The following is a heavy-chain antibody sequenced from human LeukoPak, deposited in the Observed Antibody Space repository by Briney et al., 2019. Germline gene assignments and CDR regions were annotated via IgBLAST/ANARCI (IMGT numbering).Heavy chain of an antibody. Sequence: PGGSLRLSCAASGFTFSGSTMHWVPQASGKGLEWVSRIRTKADNYAPAYAASVTGRFTISRDDSQNMAYLQMNSLKIEDTARYYCASGPTGWTEYFQHWGQGILLTVSS. CDR2: IRTKADNYAP. D-gene: IGHD6-19*01. CDR1: GFTFSGST. CDR3: ASGPTGWTEYFQH. V-gene: IGHV3-73*01. J-gene: IGHJ1*01.